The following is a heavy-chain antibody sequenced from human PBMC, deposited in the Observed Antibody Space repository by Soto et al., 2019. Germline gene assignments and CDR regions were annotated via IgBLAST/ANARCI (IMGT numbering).Heavy chain of an antibody. CDR3: AKSFLDNTYRSSDY. CDR1: GFTFSNYA. Sequence: EVQLLESGGGLGQPGGSLRLSCAASGFTFSNYAMTWVRQAPGKGLEWVSSISDSGGATYYADSVKGRFTISRDNSKNTLYLQMNSLRAEDTAIYYCAKSFLDNTYRSSDYWGQGTLVTVSS. V-gene: IGHV3-23*01. J-gene: IGHJ4*02. D-gene: IGHD6-19*01. CDR2: ISDSGGAT.